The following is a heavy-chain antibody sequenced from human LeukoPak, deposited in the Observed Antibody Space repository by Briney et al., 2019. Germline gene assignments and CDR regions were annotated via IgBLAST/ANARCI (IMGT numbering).Heavy chain of an antibody. CDR2: INPNSGGT. Sequence: ASVKVSCKASGYTFTGYYMHWVRQAPGQGLEWMGWINPNSGGTNYAQKFQGRVTMTRDTSISTAYMELTTLRSDDTAVYYCARDFAISSDWRHSNYMDIWGKGTPVTVSS. V-gene: IGHV1-2*02. CDR3: ARDFAISSDWRHSNYMDI. CDR1: GYTFTGYY. J-gene: IGHJ6*03. D-gene: IGHD6-25*01.